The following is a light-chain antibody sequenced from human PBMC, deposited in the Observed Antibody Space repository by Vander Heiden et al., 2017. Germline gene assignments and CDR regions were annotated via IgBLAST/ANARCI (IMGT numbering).Light chain of an antibody. CDR1: QSVSSSY. CDR2: GAS. Sequence: EIVLTQSPGTLSLSPGERATLSCRPSQSVSSSYLAWYQQKPGQAPRLLIYGASNRATGIPDRFSGSGSGTDFTLTISRLEPEDFAAYYCQQYGNSPWTFGQGIKLEIK. V-gene: IGKV3-20*01. CDR3: QQYGNSPWT. J-gene: IGKJ2*01.